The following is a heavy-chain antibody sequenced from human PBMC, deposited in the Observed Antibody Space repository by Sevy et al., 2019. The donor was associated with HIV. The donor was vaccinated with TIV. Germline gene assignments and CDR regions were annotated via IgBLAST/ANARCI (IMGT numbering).Heavy chain of an antibody. D-gene: IGHD2-8*01. V-gene: IGHV3-15*01. Sequence: GESLKISCAASGFTFKNAWMSWVRQAPGKGLEWIGRIKNKPDGGTTDYAAPVKGRFTISRDDSKNTLYLQMNSLKTEDTAVYYCCTEGNVLLAEGWGHRFDPWGQGTLVTVSS. CDR1: GFTFKNAW. CDR3: CTEGNVLLAEGWGHRFDP. CDR2: IKNKPDGGTT. J-gene: IGHJ5*02.